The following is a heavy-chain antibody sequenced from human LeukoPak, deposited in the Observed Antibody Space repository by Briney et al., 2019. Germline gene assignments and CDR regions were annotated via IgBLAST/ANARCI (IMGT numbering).Heavy chain of an antibody. CDR1: GGSISSYY. D-gene: IGHD6-13*01. J-gene: IGHJ3*02. Sequence: SETLSLTCTVSGGSISSYYWSWIRQPPGKGLEWIGYIYYSGSTNYNPSLKSRVTISVDTSKNQFSLKLSSVIAADTAVYYCATGIAAAVGSAPDAFDIWGQGTMVTVSS. CDR2: IYYSGST. CDR3: ATGIAAAVGSAPDAFDI. V-gene: IGHV4-59*08.